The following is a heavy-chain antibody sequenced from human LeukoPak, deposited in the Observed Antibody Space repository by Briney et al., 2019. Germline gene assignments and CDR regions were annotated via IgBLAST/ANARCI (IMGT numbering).Heavy chain of an antibody. V-gene: IGHV1-18*01. D-gene: IGHD3-3*01. Sequence: GASVKVSCKASGYTFTSYGISWVRQAPGQGLEWMGWISAYNGNTNYAQKLQGRVTMTTDTSTSTAYMELRSLRSDDTAVYYCARTPSFYDFWSGSIPYYYYYMDVWGKGTTVTVSS. J-gene: IGHJ6*03. CDR2: ISAYNGNT. CDR1: GYTFTSYG. CDR3: ARTPSFYDFWSGSIPYYYYYMDV.